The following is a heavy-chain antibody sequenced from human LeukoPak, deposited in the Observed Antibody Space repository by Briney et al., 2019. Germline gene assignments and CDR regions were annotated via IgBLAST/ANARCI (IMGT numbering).Heavy chain of an antibody. J-gene: IGHJ1*01. CDR1: GGSFSGYY. D-gene: IGHD6-19*01. CDR3: ARGYSSTFQH. V-gene: IGHV4-34*01. Sequence: SETLSLTCAVYGGSFSGYYWSWIRQPPGKGLEWIGEINHSGSTNYNPSLKSRVTISVDTSKNQFSLKLSSVTAADTAVYYCARGYSSTFQHWGQGTLVTVSS. CDR2: INHSGST.